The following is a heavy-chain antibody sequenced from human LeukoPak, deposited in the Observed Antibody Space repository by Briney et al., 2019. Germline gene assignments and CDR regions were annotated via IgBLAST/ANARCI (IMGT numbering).Heavy chain of an antibody. J-gene: IGHJ4*02. Sequence: PGGSLRLSCAASGFTVSSNYMSWVRQAPGKGLEWVSVIYSGGSTYYADSVKGRFTISRDNSKNTLYLQMNSLRAEDTAVYYCARDSVAGLFDYWGQGTLVTVSS. CDR2: IYSGGST. V-gene: IGHV3-53*01. CDR1: GFTVSSNY. D-gene: IGHD6-19*01. CDR3: ARDSVAGLFDY.